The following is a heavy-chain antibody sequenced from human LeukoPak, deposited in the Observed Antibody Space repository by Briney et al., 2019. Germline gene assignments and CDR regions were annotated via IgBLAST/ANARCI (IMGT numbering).Heavy chain of an antibody. CDR1: GFTFSSYW. CDR2: SNSDGSST. D-gene: IGHD3-10*01. V-gene: IGHV3-74*01. Sequence: GGALRLSCAASGFTFSSYWMHWVRQAPGKGLVWVSRSNSDGSSTSYADSVKGRFTISRDNAKNTLYLQMNSLRAEDTAVYYCARDRVGSDDYWGQGTLDTVSS. J-gene: IGHJ4*02. CDR3: ARDRVGSDDY.